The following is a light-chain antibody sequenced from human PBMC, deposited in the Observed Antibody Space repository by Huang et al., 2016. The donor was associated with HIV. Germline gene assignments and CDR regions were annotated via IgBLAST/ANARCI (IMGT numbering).Light chain of an antibody. V-gene: IGKV3-15*01. CDR2: GGS. CDR1: QSVSNK. Sequence: EVVMTQSPATLSVSLGERTSLSCRASQSVSNKLAWYQKKPGQAPPLLNYGGSTRATGIPARFSGSGSGTEFTLTISSLQSEDIAIYYCQQYNNWLSFGGGTKVEIK. CDR3: QQYNNWLS. J-gene: IGKJ4*01.